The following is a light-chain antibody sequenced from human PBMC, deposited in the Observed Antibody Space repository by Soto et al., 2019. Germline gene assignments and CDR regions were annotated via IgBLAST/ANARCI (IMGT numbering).Light chain of an antibody. CDR3: QQYYTNSWS. CDR1: QSVLYSSNNKNY. J-gene: IGKJ1*01. Sequence: DIVMTQSPDSLAVSLGERATINCKSGQSVLYSSNNKNYLAWYQHKPRQPPKMLIYWASIRESGVTDRFSGSGSGTDFTLTISSLQSEDVAVYYCQQYYTNSWSFGQGTKVDIK. V-gene: IGKV4-1*01. CDR2: WAS.